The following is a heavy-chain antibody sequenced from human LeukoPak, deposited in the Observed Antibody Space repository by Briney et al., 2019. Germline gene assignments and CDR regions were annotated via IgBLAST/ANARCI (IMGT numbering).Heavy chain of an antibody. V-gene: IGHV3-21*01. CDR3: ARGSGAVAGVDY. D-gene: IGHD6-19*01. Sequence: GGSLRLSCAASGFTFSSYSMNWVRQAPGKGLEWVSSISSSSSYIYYADSVKGRFTISRDTAKNSLYLQMNSLRAEDTAVYYCARGSGAVAGVDYWGQGTLVTVSS. J-gene: IGHJ4*02. CDR2: ISSSSSYI. CDR1: GFTFSSYS.